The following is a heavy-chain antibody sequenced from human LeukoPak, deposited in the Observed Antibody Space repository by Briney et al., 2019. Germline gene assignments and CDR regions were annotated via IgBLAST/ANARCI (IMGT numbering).Heavy chain of an antibody. V-gene: IGHV1-46*01. Sequence: ASVKVSCKASGYTFTSYYMHWVRRAPGQGLEWMGIINPSGGSTSYAQKFQGRVTMTRDMSTSTVYMELSSLRSEDTAVYYCARDTGIPYGEFDYWGQGTLVTVSS. J-gene: IGHJ4*02. CDR3: ARDTGIPYGEFDY. CDR2: INPSGGST. D-gene: IGHD4-11*01. CDR1: GYTFTSYY.